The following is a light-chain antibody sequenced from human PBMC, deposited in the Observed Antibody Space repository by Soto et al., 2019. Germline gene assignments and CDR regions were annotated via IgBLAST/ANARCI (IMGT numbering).Light chain of an antibody. V-gene: IGLV2-14*01. J-gene: IGLJ1*01. CDR2: DVT. CDR3: SSYTSSGTL. CDR1: SGDVGGNKY. Sequence: QSVLTQPASVSGFPGQSITISCTGTSGDVGGNKYVCWYQQHPGKAPKVMIYDVTNRPSGVSNRFSGSKSGNTASLTISGLQADDEADYYCSSYTSSGTLFGTGTKVTVL.